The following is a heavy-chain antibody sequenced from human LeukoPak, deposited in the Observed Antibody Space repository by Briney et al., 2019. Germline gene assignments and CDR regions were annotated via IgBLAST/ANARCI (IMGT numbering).Heavy chain of an antibody. V-gene: IGHV3-43*02. J-gene: IGHJ4*02. CDR2: ISGNGGTT. Sequence: GGSLRLSCVASGFTFDSYAMHWVRQAQGKGLEWVSIISGNGGTTYYADSVKGRFTMSRDNSKNSLYLEMSSLRTEDTAFYYCAKDYYDSSGNDFDHWGQGTLVTVSS. CDR1: GFTFDSYA. CDR3: AKDYYDSSGNDFDH. D-gene: IGHD3-22*01.